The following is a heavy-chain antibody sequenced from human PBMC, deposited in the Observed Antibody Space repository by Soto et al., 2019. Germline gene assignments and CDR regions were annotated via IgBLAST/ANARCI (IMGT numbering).Heavy chain of an antibody. CDR3: ARDPGCSSTNCYHDY. V-gene: IGHV3-21*01. J-gene: IGHJ4*02. Sequence: GGSLRLSCAASGFTFSSYSMNWVRQAPGKGLEWVSSISSSSSYIYYADSVKGRFTISRDNAKNTLYLQVNSLRTDDTALYFCARDPGCSSTNCYHDYWGQGTLVTVSS. D-gene: IGHD2-2*01. CDR2: ISSSSSYI. CDR1: GFTFSSYS.